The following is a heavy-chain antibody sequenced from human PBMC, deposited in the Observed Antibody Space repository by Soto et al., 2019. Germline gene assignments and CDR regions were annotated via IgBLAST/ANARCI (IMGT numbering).Heavy chain of an antibody. CDR2: IYYSGST. CDR1: VGSISSGGYY. V-gene: IGHV4-31*03. D-gene: IGHD3-22*01. Sequence: SETLSLTCTVSVGSISSGGYYWSWIRQHPGKGLEWIGYIYYSGSTYYNPSLKSRVTISVDTSKNQFSLKLGSVPAADTAVYYCARDQKEDYDSSGTEPHYGMDVWGQRTTVTVSS. CDR3: ARDQKEDYDSSGTEPHYGMDV. J-gene: IGHJ6*02.